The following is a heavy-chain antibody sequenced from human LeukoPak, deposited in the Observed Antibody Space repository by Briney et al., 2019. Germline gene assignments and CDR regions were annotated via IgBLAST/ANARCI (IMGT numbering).Heavy chain of an antibody. J-gene: IGHJ4*02. CDR3: ERGFCSSTSCYFDY. CDR2: ISWNSGNI. D-gene: IGHD2-2*01. Sequence: PGGSLRLSCAASGFTFDDYAMHWVRQGPGKGLEWVSGISWNSGNIGYADSVKGRFTISRDNAKNSLYLQMNSLRPEDTALYYCERGFCSSTSCYFDYWGQEPLVTVPS. CDR1: GFTFDDYA. V-gene: IGHV3-9*01.